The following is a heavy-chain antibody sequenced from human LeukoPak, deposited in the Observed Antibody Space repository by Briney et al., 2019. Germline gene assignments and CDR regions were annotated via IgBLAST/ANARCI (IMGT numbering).Heavy chain of an antibody. CDR2: TSAYNGNT. D-gene: IGHD4-17*01. CDR3: ARAGLGPYGDSSNYDY. J-gene: IGHJ4*02. CDR1: GYTFTSYG. V-gene: IGHV1-18*04. Sequence: ASVKVSCKASGYTFTSYGISWVRQAPGQGLEWMGWTSAYNGNTNYAQKLQGRVTMTTDTSTSTAYMELRSLRSDDTAVYYCARAGLGPYGDSSNYDYWGQGTLVTVSS.